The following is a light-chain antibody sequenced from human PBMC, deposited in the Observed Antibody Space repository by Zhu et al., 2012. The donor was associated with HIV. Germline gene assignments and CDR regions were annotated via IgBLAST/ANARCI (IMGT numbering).Light chain of an antibody. V-gene: IGKV3-15*01. CDR1: QSITSN. Sequence: ETVMTQSPATLSVSPGERATLSCRASQSITSNLAWYQQKPGQSPRLLIHGASTRATGIPARFSGSGSGTEFTLTISSLQSEDFAFYYCQQYNNWPLLTFGQGTKLDIK. J-gene: IGKJ2*01. CDR2: GAS. CDR3: QQYNNWPLLT.